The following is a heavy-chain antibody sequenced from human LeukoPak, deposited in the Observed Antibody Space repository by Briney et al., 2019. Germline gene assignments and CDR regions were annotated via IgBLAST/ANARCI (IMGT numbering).Heavy chain of an antibody. J-gene: IGHJ4*02. CDR2: IYTSGST. D-gene: IGHD3-10*01. CDR1: GGSISSYY. V-gene: IGHV4-4*07. Sequence: SETLSLTCTVSGGSISSYYWSWIRQPAGKGLEWIGRIYTSGSTNFNPSLKGRVTMSVDTSKNQFSLKLSSVTAADTAVYYCARDQYYYGSGRRLDYWGQGTLVTVSS. CDR3: ARDQYYYGSGRRLDY.